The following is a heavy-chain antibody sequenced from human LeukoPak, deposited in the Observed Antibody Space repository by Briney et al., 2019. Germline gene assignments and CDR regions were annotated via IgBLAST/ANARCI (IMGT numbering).Heavy chain of an antibody. V-gene: IGHV3-23*01. CDR1: GFTFSSYA. D-gene: IGHD3-10*01. J-gene: IGHJ4*02. Sequence: GGSLRLSCAASGFTFSSYAMSWVRQAPGKGLEWVSSISGSGGSTYYADSVKGRFTISRDNSVNTLYLQMNSLRAEDTAVYYCPKSSPMTLVRGANDYWGQGTLVTVSS. CDR3: PKSSPMTLVRGANDY. CDR2: ISGSGGST.